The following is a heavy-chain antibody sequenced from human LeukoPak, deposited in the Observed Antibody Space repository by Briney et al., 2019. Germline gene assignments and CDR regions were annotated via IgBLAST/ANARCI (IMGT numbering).Heavy chain of an antibody. V-gene: IGHV3-11*04. CDR2: ISSSGSTI. D-gene: IGHD2-21*02. CDR1: GFTFSDYY. Sequence: GGSLRLSCAASGFTFSDYYMSWIRQAPGKGLEWVSYISSSGSTIYYADSVKGRFTISRDNAKNSLYLQMNSLRAEDTAVYYCARSGYCGGDCYSDVYYYYYMDVWGKGTTVTVSS. CDR3: ARSGYCGGDCYSDVYYYYYMDV. J-gene: IGHJ6*03.